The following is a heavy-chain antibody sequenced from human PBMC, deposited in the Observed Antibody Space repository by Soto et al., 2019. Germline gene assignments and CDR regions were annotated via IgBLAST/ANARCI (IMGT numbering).Heavy chain of an antibody. Sequence: ASVKRSCKGSGYALTMYYLDWGRQAPGHGLEWVGIIGPSSGDTTNAQSFQGRLILTRDTSTSTVYLELSSLTSDDTAVYYCARAAYYFDHWGQGTLVTVSS. CDR1: GYALTMYY. D-gene: IGHD2-21*01. J-gene: IGHJ4*02. V-gene: IGHV1-46*01. CDR3: ARAAYYFDH. CDR2: IGPSSGDT.